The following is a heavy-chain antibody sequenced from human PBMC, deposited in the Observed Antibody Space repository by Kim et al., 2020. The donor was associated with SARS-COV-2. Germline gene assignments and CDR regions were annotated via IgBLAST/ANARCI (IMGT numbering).Heavy chain of an antibody. Sequence: ASVKVSCKASGYTFTGYYMHWVRQAPGQGLEWMGWINPNSGGTNYAQKFQGRVTMTRDTSISTAYMELSRLRSDDTAVYYCASEYSSGWTPVLYYYYYGMDVWGQGTTVTVSS. CDR3: ASEYSSGWTPVLYYYYYGMDV. CDR2: INPNSGGT. V-gene: IGHV1-2*02. CDR1: GYTFTGYY. J-gene: IGHJ6*02. D-gene: IGHD6-19*01.